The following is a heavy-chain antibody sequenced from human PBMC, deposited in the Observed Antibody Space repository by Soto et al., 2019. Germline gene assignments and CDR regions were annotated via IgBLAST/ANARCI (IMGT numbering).Heavy chain of an antibody. Sequence: QAQLVESGGGVVQPGRSLRLSCVDSGFTFSSYGMHWVRQAPGKGLEWVAGISYDGRNEFYEDSVKGRFTISRDNSKSTLYLQMHSLRPEDTGVYYCEKDGYYYDRSGYSVWDHWGQGALVIVSS. CDR3: EKDGYYYDRSGYSVWDH. CDR1: GFTFSSYG. V-gene: IGHV3-30*18. CDR2: ISYDGRNE. D-gene: IGHD3-22*01. J-gene: IGHJ4*02.